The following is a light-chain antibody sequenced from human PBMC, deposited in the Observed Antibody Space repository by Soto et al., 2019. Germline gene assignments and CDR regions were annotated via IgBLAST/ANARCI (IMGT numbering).Light chain of an antibody. Sequence: DIVMTQSPLSLPVTPGEPASISCRSSQSLLHSNGYNYLDWYLQKPGQSPQLLIYLGSNRASGVPDRFSGSGSGTVFTLKISRVEAEDVGVYYCMQALQTPRTFGQGTRLEIK. J-gene: IGKJ5*01. CDR2: LGS. CDR1: QSLLHSNGYNY. CDR3: MQALQTPRT. V-gene: IGKV2-28*01.